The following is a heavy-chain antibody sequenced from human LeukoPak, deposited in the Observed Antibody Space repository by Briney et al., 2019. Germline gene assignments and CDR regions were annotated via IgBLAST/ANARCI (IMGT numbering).Heavy chain of an antibody. CDR3: TTDHRTIYGVVFPDY. CDR1: GYTFTSYG. Sequence: ASVKFSCKASGYTFTSYGISWVRQAPGQGLEWMGWISAYNGNTNYAQKLQGRVTMTTDTSTSTAYMELRSLRSDDTAVYYCTTDHRTIYGVVFPDYWGQGTLVTVSS. CDR2: ISAYNGNT. V-gene: IGHV1-18*01. J-gene: IGHJ4*02. D-gene: IGHD3-3*01.